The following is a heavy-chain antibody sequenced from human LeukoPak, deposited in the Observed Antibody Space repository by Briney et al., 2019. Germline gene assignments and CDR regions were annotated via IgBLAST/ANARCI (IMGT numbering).Heavy chain of an antibody. Sequence: GASVKVSCKASGYTFTGYYMHWVRQAPGQGLEWMGWMNPNSGNTGYAQKFQGRVTMTRNTSISTAYMELSSLRSEDTAVYYCARNYGSGSSDDPLPGYWGQGTLVTVSS. D-gene: IGHD3-10*01. V-gene: IGHV1-8*02. CDR2: MNPNSGNT. J-gene: IGHJ4*02. CDR1: GYTFTGYY. CDR3: ARNYGSGSSDDPLPGY.